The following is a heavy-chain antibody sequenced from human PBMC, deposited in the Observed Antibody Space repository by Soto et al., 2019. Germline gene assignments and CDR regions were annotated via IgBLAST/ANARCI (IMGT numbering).Heavy chain of an antibody. D-gene: IGHD6-13*01. CDR3: ARPMYSSSWYWFDP. J-gene: IGHJ5*02. Sequence: PGGSLRLSCAASGFTFIDYGMAWVRQAPGKGLEWVAGINGRGDTLDIVDSVKGRFTISRDNSKNTLYLQMNSLRAEDTAVYYCARPMYSSSWYWFDPWGQGTLVTVSS. CDR1: GFTFIDYG. CDR2: INGRGDTL. V-gene: IGHV3-23*01.